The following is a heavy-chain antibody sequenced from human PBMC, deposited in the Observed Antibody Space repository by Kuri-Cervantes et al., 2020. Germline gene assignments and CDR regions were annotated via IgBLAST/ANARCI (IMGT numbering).Heavy chain of an antibody. Sequence: ASVKVSCKASGYPFTYYCLHWVRQAPGQGLEWMGWINPNSGGTNYAQKFQGRVTMTRDTSISTAYMELTRLRSDDTAVYYCARDARALAAADTDEFDFWGQGTLVTVSS. J-gene: IGHJ4*02. CDR3: ARDARALAAADTDEFDF. D-gene: IGHD6-13*01. CDR2: INPNSGGT. CDR1: GYPFTYYC. V-gene: IGHV1-2*02.